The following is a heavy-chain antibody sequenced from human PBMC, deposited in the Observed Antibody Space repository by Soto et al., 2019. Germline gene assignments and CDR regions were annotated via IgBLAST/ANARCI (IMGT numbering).Heavy chain of an antibody. CDR3: ARDMPYYYDSSGYLYWYLDL. CDR1: GFTFSDYY. Sequence: GGSLRLSCAASGFTFSDYYMSWIRQAPGKGLEWVSYISSSSGYTNYADSVKGRFTISRDNAKNSLYLQMNSLRAEDTAVYYCARDMPYYYDSSGYLYWYLDLWGRGTLVTVSS. J-gene: IGHJ2*01. V-gene: IGHV3-11*06. D-gene: IGHD3-22*01. CDR2: ISSSSGYT.